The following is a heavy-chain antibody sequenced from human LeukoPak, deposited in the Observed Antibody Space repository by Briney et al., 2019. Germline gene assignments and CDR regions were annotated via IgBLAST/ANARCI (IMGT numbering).Heavy chain of an antibody. CDR1: GYTFTGYY. Sequence: GPSVKVSCKASGYTFTGYYIHWVRQAPGQGLECMGWINPNSGGTNYAQKFQGRVTMTRDTSISTAYMELSRLRSDDTAVYYCARGGSGSYFSWLDPWGQGTLVTVPS. CDR2: INPNSGGT. CDR3: ARGGSGSYFSWLDP. D-gene: IGHD3-10*01. J-gene: IGHJ5*02. V-gene: IGHV1-2*02.